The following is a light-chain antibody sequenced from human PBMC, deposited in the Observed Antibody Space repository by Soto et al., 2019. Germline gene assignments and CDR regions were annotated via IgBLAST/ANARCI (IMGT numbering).Light chain of an antibody. CDR3: QQSYSTPPWK. CDR1: QSVGSN. V-gene: IGKV3-15*01. J-gene: IGKJ1*01. Sequence: IVMTHSPVTLSVSPGERATLSCRSSQSVGSNLAWYQQKPGQAPRLLIYDASTRATGIPDRFSGSGSGTEFTLTISSLQSEDFAIYCCQQSYSTPPWKFGQGTKVDIK. CDR2: DAS.